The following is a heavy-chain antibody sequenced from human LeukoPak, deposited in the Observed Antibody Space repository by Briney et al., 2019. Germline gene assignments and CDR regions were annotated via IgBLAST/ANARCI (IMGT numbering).Heavy chain of an antibody. V-gene: IGHV1-69*13. CDR1: GGTFSSYA. CDR2: IIPLFGTA. D-gene: IGHD2-2*01. Sequence: GASVKVSCKASGGTFSSYAISWVRQAPGQGLEWMGGIIPLFGTANYAQKFQGRVTITADESTSTAYMELSSLRSEDTAVYYCVRGVTYRKDFDYWGQGTLVTVSS. J-gene: IGHJ4*02. CDR3: VRGVTYRKDFDY.